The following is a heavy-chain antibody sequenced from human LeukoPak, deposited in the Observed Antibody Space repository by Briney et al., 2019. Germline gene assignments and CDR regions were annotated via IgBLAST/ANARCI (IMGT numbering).Heavy chain of an antibody. J-gene: IGHJ4*02. CDR1: AFTFRNSW. CDR2: IEQDGREK. V-gene: IGHV3-7*01. Sequence: GGSLRLSCVASAFTFRNSWMSWVRQVPGKGLEWVANIEQDGREKNYVESVKGRFTISRDNGKYSLYLEMNSLRAEDTAVYFCARERQGSSYYDGKELFDYWGQGTLVTVSS. CDR3: ARERQGSSYYDGKELFDY. D-gene: IGHD1-26*01.